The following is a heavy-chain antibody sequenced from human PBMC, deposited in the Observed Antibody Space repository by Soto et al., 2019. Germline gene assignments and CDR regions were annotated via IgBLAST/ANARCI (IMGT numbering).Heavy chain of an antibody. CDR3: AKDRVKGDSDYYYYGMDV. Sequence: PGGSLRLSCAASGFTFSSYGMHWVRQAPGKGLEWVAVISYDGSNKYYAVSVKGRFTISRDNSKNTLYLQMNSLRAEDTAVYYCAKDRVKGDSDYYYYGMDVWGQGTTVTVSS. J-gene: IGHJ6*02. CDR2: ISYDGSNK. V-gene: IGHV3-30*18. D-gene: IGHD3-16*01. CDR1: GFTFSSYG.